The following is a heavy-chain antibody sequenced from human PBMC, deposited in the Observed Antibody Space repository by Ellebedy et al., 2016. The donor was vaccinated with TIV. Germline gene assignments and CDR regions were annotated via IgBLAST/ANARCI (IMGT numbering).Heavy chain of an antibody. CDR2: IYSDGST. CDR3: ARDPLTVTPEGVYYYGLDV. V-gene: IGHV3-66*01. D-gene: IGHD3-16*01. Sequence: PGGSLRLSCAASGFTLSNYDMHWVRQAPGKGLEWVSVIYSDGSTYYADSVKGRFTFSRDISKNTLYLQMDSLRVEETAVYYCARDPLTVTPEGVYYYGLDVWGQGTTVTVSS. J-gene: IGHJ6*02. CDR1: GFTLSNYD.